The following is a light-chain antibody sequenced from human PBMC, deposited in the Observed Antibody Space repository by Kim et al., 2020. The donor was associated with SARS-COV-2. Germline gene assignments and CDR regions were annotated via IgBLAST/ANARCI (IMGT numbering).Light chain of an antibody. CDR2: GAS. CDR1: QSGSSSY. CDR3: QQYNRSLWT. J-gene: IGKJ1*01. V-gene: IGKV3-20*01. Sequence: VLTQSPGPLSLSPGERATLSCRSSQSGSSSYLAWYQQKPGQTPRLLIYGASSRATGIPARFSGSGSGTDFTLTISRLEPEDFAVYYCQQYNRSLWTFGQGTKVDIK.